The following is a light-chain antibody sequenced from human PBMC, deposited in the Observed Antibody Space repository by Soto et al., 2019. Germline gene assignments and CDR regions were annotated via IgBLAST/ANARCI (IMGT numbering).Light chain of an antibody. V-gene: IGKV1-39*01. Sequence: DIQMTQSPSSLSASVGDRATITCRASQSISSFLNWYQQKPGKAPKLLIYGASNLQSGVPSRFSGSGSGTDFTLTISSLQPEDFATYYCQQSYSTPRTFGQGTKVDIK. CDR3: QQSYSTPRT. CDR2: GAS. CDR1: QSISSF. J-gene: IGKJ1*01.